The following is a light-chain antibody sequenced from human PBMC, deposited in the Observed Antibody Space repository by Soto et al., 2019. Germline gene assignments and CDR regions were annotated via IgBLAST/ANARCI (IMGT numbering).Light chain of an antibody. J-gene: IGLJ1*01. CDR2: AVS. V-gene: IGLV2-14*01. Sequence: QSALTQPASVSGSPGQSITISCTGTSSDVGDYNYVSWYQQHPGKAPKLMISAVSNRPSGVSDRFSGSKSDNTASLTISGLQAEDEADYYCAYMRNSLYVFGTGTELTVL. CDR1: SSDVGDYNY. CDR3: CAYMRNSLYV.